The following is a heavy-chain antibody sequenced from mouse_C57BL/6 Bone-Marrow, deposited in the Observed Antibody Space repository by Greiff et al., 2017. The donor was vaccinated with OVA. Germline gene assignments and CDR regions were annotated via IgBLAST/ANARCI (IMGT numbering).Heavy chain of an antibody. J-gene: IGHJ4*01. CDR1: GYTFTDYE. V-gene: IGHV1-15*01. CDR3: TSPSFDYAMDY. D-gene: IGHD6-1*01. CDR2: IDPETGGT. Sequence: QVQLKESGAELVRPGASVTLSCKASGYTFTDYEMHWVKQTPVHGLEWIGAIDPETGGTAYNQKFKGKAILTADKSSSTAYMELRSLTSEDSAVYYCTSPSFDYAMDYWGQGTSVTVSS.